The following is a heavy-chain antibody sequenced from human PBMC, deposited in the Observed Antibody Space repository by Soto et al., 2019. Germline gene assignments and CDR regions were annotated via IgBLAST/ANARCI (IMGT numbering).Heavy chain of an antibody. CDR1: NDSISSYY. J-gene: IGHJ4*02. CDR2: VYYSGGT. V-gene: IGHV4-59*01. CDR3: ARTTRMTTMIDY. D-gene: IGHD4-17*01. Sequence: QVRLQESGPGLVKPSETLSLTCTFSNDSISSYYWSWIRQPPGKGLEWIGYVYYSGGTKYNPSLKSRLTMSLDMSKKQFSLRLASVTAADTAVYFCARTTRMTTMIDYWVQGTQVTVSS.